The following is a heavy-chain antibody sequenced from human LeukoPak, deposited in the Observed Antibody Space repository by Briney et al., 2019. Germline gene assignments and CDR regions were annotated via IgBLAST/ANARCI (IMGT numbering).Heavy chain of an antibody. V-gene: IGHV1-46*01. CDR1: GYTFTSYY. J-gene: IGHJ4*02. D-gene: IGHD3-10*01. CDR3: ARWEITMVRRSHFDY. Sequence: GASVKVSCKASGYTFTSYYMHWVRQAPGQGLEWMGIINPSGGSTSYAQKFQGRVTMTRDTSTSTVYMELSSLRSEDTAVYYCARWEITMVRRSHFDYWGQGTLVTVSS. CDR2: INPSGGST.